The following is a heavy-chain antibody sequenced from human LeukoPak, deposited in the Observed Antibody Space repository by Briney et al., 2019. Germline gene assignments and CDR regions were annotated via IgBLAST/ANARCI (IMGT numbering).Heavy chain of an antibody. V-gene: IGHV1-8*01. CDR1: GYTFTSYD. J-gene: IGHJ6*02. CDR2: MNPNSGNT. D-gene: IGHD2-2*01. CDR3: ARSRYCSSTSCLHYYYYGMDV. Sequence: ASVKVSCKASGYTFTSYDINWVRQATGQGLEWMVWMNPNSGNTGYAQKFQGRVTMTRNTSISTAYMELSSLRSEDTAVYYCARSRYCSSTSCLHYYYYGMDVWGQGTTVTVSS.